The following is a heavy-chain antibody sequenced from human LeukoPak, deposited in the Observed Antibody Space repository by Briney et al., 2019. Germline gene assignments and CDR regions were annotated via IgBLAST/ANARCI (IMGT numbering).Heavy chain of an antibody. CDR1: GGSISSSSYY. CDR3: ATRKLGNDY. CDR2: IYYTET. D-gene: IGHD7-27*01. J-gene: IGHJ4*02. V-gene: IGHV4-61*05. Sequence: PSETLSLTCTVSGGSISSSSYYWGWIRQSPGKGLEWTGYIYYTETSYNPSLKSRVTISADTSKNQFSLKLYSVTAADTAVYYCATRKLGNDYWGQGTLVTVSS.